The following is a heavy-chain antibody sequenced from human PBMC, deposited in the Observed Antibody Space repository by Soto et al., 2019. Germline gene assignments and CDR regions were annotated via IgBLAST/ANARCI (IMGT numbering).Heavy chain of an antibody. CDR3: ARDGGYSGYDPSPLNY. D-gene: IGHD5-12*01. J-gene: IGHJ4*02. Sequence: SVKVSCKASGGTFSSYAISWVRQAPGQGLEWMGGIIPIFGTANYAQKFQGRVTITADESTSTAYMELSSLRSEDTAVYYCARDGGYSGYDPSPLNYWGQGTLVTVSS. CDR1: GGTFSSYA. CDR2: IIPIFGTA. V-gene: IGHV1-69*13.